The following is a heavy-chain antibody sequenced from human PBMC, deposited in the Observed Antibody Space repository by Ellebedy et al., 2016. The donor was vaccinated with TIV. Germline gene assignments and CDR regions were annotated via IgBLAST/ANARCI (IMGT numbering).Heavy chain of an antibody. CDR2: IRYDGSDK. J-gene: IGHJ5*02. Sequence: PGGSLRLSCAASGFTFTSYGMHWVRQAPGKGLEWVTFIRYDGSDKYYSDSVKGRFTISRDNSKNTLNLQMNSLRLEDTAVDYCAKVLFAFGEFESPFDPWGQGTLVIVSS. CDR1: GFTFTSYG. V-gene: IGHV3-30*02. D-gene: IGHD3-10*01. CDR3: AKVLFAFGEFESPFDP.